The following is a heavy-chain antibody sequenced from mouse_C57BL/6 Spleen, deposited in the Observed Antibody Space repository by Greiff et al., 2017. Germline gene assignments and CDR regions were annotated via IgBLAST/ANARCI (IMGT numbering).Heavy chain of an antibody. V-gene: IGHV1-69*01. CDR1: GYTFTSYW. D-gene: IGHD3-2*02. CDR3: ESQLRLFAY. J-gene: IGHJ3*01. CDR2: IDPSDSYT. Sequence: QVQLQQPGAELVMPGASVKLSCKASGYTFTSYWMHWVKQRPGQGLEWIGEIDPSDSYTNYNQKFKGKSTLTVDKSSSTAYMQLSSLTAEDSAVCYGESQLRLFAYWGQGTLVTVSA.